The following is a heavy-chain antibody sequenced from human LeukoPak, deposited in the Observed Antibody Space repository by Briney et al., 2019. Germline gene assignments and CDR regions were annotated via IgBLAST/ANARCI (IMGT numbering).Heavy chain of an antibody. CDR1: GYTFINYA. CDR2: INAVNGNT. CDR3: ARGPRATADDY. J-gene: IGHJ4*02. V-gene: IGHV1-3*01. Sequence: ASVKVSCKASGYTFINYAINWGRQAPGQRLEWVGWINAVNGNTKYSPKFQGRVSITRDTSASTAYMELSSLTSEDTAVYYCARGPRATADDYWGQGTLVTVSS. D-gene: IGHD5-18*01.